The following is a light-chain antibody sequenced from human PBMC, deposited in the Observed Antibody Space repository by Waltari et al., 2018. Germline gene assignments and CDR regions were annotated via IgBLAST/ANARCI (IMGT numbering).Light chain of an antibody. CDR3: QQLNSYPLT. Sequence: DIQLTQSPSFLSAFVGDRVTITGKATQGFSGYLAWYQQKPGKPPKLLIYVASTLQSGVPSRFSGSGSEIEFTLTISILQPEDVATYYCQQLNSYPLTFGGGTKVEIK. V-gene: IGKV1-9*01. CDR2: VAS. CDR1: QGFSGY. J-gene: IGKJ4*01.